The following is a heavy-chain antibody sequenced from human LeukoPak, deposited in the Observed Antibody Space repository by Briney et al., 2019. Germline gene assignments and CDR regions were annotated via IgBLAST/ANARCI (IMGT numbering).Heavy chain of an antibody. D-gene: IGHD2-21*02. CDR1: GGTFSSYA. CDR3: ASLAYCGGDCYSGVDY. CDR2: IIPIFGTA. Sequence: SVKVSCKASGGTFSSYATSWLRQAPGQGLEWMGGIIPIFGTANYAQKFQGRVTITADESTSTAYMELSSLRSEDTAVYYCASLAYCGGDCYSGVDYWGQGTLVTVSS. J-gene: IGHJ4*02. V-gene: IGHV1-69*13.